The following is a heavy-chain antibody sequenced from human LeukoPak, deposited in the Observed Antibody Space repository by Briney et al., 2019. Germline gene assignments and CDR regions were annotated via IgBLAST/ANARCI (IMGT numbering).Heavy chain of an antibody. CDR1: GFTFDDYG. J-gene: IGHJ4*02. D-gene: IGHD6-13*01. CDR2: IDTSTTTL. V-gene: IGHV3-48*04. Sequence: GGSLRLSCAASGFTFDDYGMSWVRQAPGKGLEWVSYIDTSTTTLYYADSVKGRFTISRDNARNSLYLQMNSLRAEDTAVYYCARVRGIAAAGRDGYWGQGTLVTVSS. CDR3: ARVRGIAAAGRDGY.